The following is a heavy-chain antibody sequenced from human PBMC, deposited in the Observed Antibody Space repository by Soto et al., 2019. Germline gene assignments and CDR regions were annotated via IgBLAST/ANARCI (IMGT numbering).Heavy chain of an antibody. J-gene: IGHJ4*02. V-gene: IGHV1-69*05. CDR2: IIPIFGTA. CDR1: GGTFSSYA. CDR3: ARDRQCAL. Sequence: ASVKVSCKASGGTFSSYAISWVRQAPGQGLEWMGGIIPIFGTANYAQNLQGRVTMTTDTSTSTAYMELMSLRSDDTAVYYCARDRQCALWGQGTLVTVSS.